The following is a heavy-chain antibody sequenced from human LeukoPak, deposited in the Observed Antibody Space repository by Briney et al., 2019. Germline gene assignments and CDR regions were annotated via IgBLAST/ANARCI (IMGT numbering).Heavy chain of an antibody. V-gene: IGHV4-34*01. Sequence: SETLSLTCTVSGVSISSYYWSWIRQPPGKGLEWIGEINHSGSTNYNPSLKSRVTISVDTSKNQFSLKLSSVTAADTAVYYCATLLRSSSATYYYYYMDVWGKGTTVTVSS. CDR1: GVSISSYY. D-gene: IGHD6-6*01. J-gene: IGHJ6*03. CDR3: ATLLRSSSATYYYYYMDV. CDR2: INHSGST.